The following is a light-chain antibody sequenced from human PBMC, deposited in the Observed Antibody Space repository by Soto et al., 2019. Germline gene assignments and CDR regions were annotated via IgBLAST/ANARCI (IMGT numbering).Light chain of an antibody. CDR2: EVS. CDR3: SSHGGSSPFYV. Sequence: QSVLTQPASVSGSPGQTITISCTGTSSDVGGYNYVSWYQQHPGKVPKLIIHEVSNRPSGVSNRFSGSKSGNTASLTISGLQTGDEADYYCSSHGGSSPFYVFGTGTKVTVL. CDR1: SSDVGGYNY. V-gene: IGLV2-14*01. J-gene: IGLJ1*01.